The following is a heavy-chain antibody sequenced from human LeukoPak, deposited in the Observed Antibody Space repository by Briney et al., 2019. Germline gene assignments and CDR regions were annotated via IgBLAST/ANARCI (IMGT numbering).Heavy chain of an antibody. Sequence: GGSLRLSCAASVFTFSSYAMSWVRQAPGKGLEWVSGISYSGGRTYYADSVKGRFTISRDNSKNTLYVQMNSLRAEDTAVYYCAKDQREEMPTISDYWGQGTLVTVST. V-gene: IGHV3-23*01. CDR1: VFTFSSYA. CDR3: AKDQREEMPTISDY. CDR2: ISYSGGRT. D-gene: IGHD5-24*01. J-gene: IGHJ4*02.